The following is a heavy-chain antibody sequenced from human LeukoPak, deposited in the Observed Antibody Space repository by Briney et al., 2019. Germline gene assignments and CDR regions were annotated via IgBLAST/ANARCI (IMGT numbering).Heavy chain of an antibody. CDR1: SASVTTHY. CDR3: ARRGAPSKLYYFDS. D-gene: IGHD1-26*01. CDR2: VSKTGNT. J-gene: IGHJ4*02. Sequence: SETLSLTCTVSSASVTTHYWAWIRQPPGKGLGWIWFVSKTGNTNYNPSLKSRVTISADTSKNIFSLKLRTLTAADTAVYFCARRGAPSKLYYFDSWGPGTLVIVSS. V-gene: IGHV4-59*08.